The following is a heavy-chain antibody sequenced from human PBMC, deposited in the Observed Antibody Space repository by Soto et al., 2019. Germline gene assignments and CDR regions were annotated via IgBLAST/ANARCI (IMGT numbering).Heavy chain of an antibody. CDR3: ARDDNWNASSLSVMGMDV. CDR1: GGTFSSYA. J-gene: IGHJ6*02. V-gene: IGHV1-69*01. Sequence: QVQLVQSGAEVKKPGSSVKVSCKASGGTFSSYAISWVRQAPGQGLEWMGGIIPIFGTANYAQKFQGRVTITADESTSTAYMELSSLRSEDTAVYYCARDDNWNASSLSVMGMDVWGQGTTVTVSS. CDR2: IIPIFGTA. D-gene: IGHD1-20*01.